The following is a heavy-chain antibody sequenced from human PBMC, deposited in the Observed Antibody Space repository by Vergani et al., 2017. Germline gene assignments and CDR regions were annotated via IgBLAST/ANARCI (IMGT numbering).Heavy chain of an antibody. CDR2: IYSGGST. D-gene: IGHD4-17*01. CDR1: GFTFSSYA. CDR3: VAVTTRGAFDI. V-gene: IGHV3-66*01. J-gene: IGHJ3*02. Sequence: EVQLVESGGGLVQPGGSLRLSCAASGFTFSSYAMSWVRQAPGKGLEWVSVIYSGGSTYYADSVKGRFTISRDNSKNTLYLQMNSLRAEDTAVYYCVAVTTRGAFDIWGQGTMVTVSS.